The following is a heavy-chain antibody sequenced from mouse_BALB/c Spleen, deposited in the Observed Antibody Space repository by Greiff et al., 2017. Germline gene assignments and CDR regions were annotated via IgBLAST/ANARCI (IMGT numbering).Heavy chain of an antibody. CDR2: ISSGGST. V-gene: IGHV5-6-5*01. Sequence: EVQGVESGGGLVKPGGSLKLSCAASGFTFSSYAMSWVRQTPEKRLEWVASISSGGSTYYPDSVKGRFTISRDNARNILYLHMSSLRSEDTAMYYCARVPHYYGSSPWYFDVWGAGTTVTVSS. CDR3: ARVPHYYGSSPWYFDV. D-gene: IGHD1-1*01. CDR1: GFTFSSYA. J-gene: IGHJ1*01.